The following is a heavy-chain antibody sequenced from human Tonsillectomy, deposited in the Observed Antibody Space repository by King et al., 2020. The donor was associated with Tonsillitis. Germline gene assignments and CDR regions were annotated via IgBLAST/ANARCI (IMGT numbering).Heavy chain of an antibody. CDR1: GDSISTNY. D-gene: IGHD3-22*01. CDR3: ARDSPTYRVIVSFDP. CDR2: ISISGNT. J-gene: IGHJ5*02. Sequence: QLQESGPGLVKPSETLSLTCTVSGDSISTNYWTWIRQSAGKGLEWIGRISISGNTKYNPSLKSRVTMSLATSKNQFSLKRSSVTAADTAVYYFARDSPTYRVIVSFDPWGQGTLVTVPS. V-gene: IGHV4-4*07.